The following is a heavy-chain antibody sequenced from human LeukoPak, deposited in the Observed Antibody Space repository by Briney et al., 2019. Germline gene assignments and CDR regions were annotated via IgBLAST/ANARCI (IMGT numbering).Heavy chain of an antibody. CDR1: GGSFSSYY. J-gene: IGHJ6*02. CDR3: ARASCRFCGVDV. CDR2: INHSGST. Sequence: SETLSLTCAVSGGSFSSYYWSWIRQTPQTGLERIGEINHSGSTNYNPSLKRRVTISMDASRDQFSLRLSSVTAADTAVYYCARASCRFCGVDVWGQGTTVTVSS. V-gene: IGHV4-34*01. D-gene: IGHD3-3*01.